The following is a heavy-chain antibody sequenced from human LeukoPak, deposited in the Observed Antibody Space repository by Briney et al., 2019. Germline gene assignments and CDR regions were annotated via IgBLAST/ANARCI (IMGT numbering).Heavy chain of an antibody. D-gene: IGHD2-2*01. CDR3: ARDARWGTQLLHFDY. CDR1: GFTVSSYY. V-gene: IGHV3-30-3*01. CDR2: ISYDGSNK. Sequence: GGSLRLSCAASGFTVSSYYMTWVRQAPGKGLEWVAVISYDGSNKYYADSVKGRFTISRDNSKNTLYLQMNSLRAEDTAVYYCARDARWGTQLLHFDYWGQGTLVTVSS. J-gene: IGHJ4*02.